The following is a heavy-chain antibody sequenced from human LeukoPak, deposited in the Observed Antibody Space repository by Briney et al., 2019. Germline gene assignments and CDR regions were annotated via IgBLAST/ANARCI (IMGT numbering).Heavy chain of an antibody. CDR2: ISYDGSNK. CDR1: GFTFSSYG. Sequence: GRSLRLSCAASGFTFSSYGMHWVRQAPGKGLEWVAVISYDGSNKYYADSVKGRFTISRDNSKNTLYLQMNSLRAEDTAVYYCARAIVLGDYDVYFDYWGQGTLVTVSS. D-gene: IGHD4-17*01. J-gene: IGHJ4*02. CDR3: ARAIVLGDYDVYFDY. V-gene: IGHV3-30*03.